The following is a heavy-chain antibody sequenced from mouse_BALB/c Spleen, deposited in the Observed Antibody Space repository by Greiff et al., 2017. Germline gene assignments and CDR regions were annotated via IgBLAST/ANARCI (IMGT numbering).Heavy chain of an antibody. J-gene: IGHJ3*01. V-gene: IGHV5-4*02. Sequence: DVMLVESGGGLVKPGGSLKLSCAASGFTFSDYYMYWVRQTPEKRLEWVATISDGGSYTYYPDSVKGRFTISRDNAKNNLYLQMSSLKSEDTAMYYCARGDGNYLAWFAYWGQGTLVTVSA. CDR3: ARGDGNYLAWFAY. CDR2: ISDGGSYT. D-gene: IGHD2-1*01. CDR1: GFTFSDYY.